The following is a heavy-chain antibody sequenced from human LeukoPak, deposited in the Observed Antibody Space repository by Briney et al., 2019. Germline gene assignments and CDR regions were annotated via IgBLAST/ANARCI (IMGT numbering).Heavy chain of an antibody. CDR3: AKSDYDSSGYPDY. CDR2: ISWNSGSI. CDR1: GFTFDDYA. Sequence: GGSLRLSCAASGFTFDDYAMHWVRQAPGKGLEWVSGISWNSGSIGYADSVKGRFTISRDNAKNSLYLQMNSLRAEDTALYYCAKSDYDSSGYPDYWGQGTLVTVSS. D-gene: IGHD3-22*01. J-gene: IGHJ4*02. V-gene: IGHV3-9*01.